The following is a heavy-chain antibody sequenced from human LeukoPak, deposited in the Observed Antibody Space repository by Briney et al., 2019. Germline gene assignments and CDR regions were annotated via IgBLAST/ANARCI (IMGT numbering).Heavy chain of an antibody. Sequence: KAGGSLRLSCAASGFTFSSYSMNWVRQAPGKGLEWVSSISSSSSYIYYADSVKGRFTISRDNAKNSLYLQMNSLRAEDTAVYYCARDNTGSVRGVIISGSMGVWGQGTTVTVSS. CDR3: ARDNTGSVRGVIISGSMGV. CDR2: ISSSSSYI. CDR1: GFTFSSYS. D-gene: IGHD3-10*01. V-gene: IGHV3-21*01. J-gene: IGHJ6*02.